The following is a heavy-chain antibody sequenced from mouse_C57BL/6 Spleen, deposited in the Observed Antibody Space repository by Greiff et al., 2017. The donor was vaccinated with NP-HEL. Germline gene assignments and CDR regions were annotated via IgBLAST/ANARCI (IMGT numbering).Heavy chain of an antibody. J-gene: IGHJ1*03. Sequence: QVQLQQSGAELVRPGTSVKVSCKASGYAFTNYLIEWVKQRPGQGLEWIGVINPGSGGTNYNEKFKGKATLTADKSSSTAYMQLSSLTSEDSAVYFCARWSGVWGTGTTVTVSS. CDR3: ARWSGV. V-gene: IGHV1-54*01. CDR2: INPGSGGT. CDR1: GYAFTNYL.